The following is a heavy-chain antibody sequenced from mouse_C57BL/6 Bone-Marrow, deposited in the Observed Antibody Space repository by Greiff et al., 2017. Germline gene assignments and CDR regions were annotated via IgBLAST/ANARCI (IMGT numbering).Heavy chain of an antibody. D-gene: IGHD2-10*01. Sequence: EVKLMESGGGLVQSGRSLRLSCATSGFTFSDFYMEWVRQAPGKGLEWIAASRNKANDYTTEYSASVKGRFIVSRDTSQSILYLQMNALRAEDTAIYYCARAYSRAMDYWGQGTSVTVSS. CDR1: GFTFSDFY. CDR3: ARAYSRAMDY. CDR2: SRNKANDYTT. J-gene: IGHJ4*01. V-gene: IGHV7-1*01.